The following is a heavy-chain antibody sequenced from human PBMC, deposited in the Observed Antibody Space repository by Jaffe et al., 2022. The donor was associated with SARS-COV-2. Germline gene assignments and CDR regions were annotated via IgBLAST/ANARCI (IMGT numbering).Heavy chain of an antibody. CDR2: ISSSSSYI. CDR3: AGVWGSYYYDSSGYY. CDR1: GFTFSSYS. Sequence: EVQLVESGGGLVKPGGSLRLSCAASGFTFSSYSMNWVRQAPGKGLEWVSSISSSSSYIYYADSVKGRFTISRDNAKNSLYLQMNSLRAEDTAVYYCAGVWGSYYYDSSGYYWGQGTLVTVSS. D-gene: IGHD3-22*01. V-gene: IGHV3-21*01. J-gene: IGHJ4*02.